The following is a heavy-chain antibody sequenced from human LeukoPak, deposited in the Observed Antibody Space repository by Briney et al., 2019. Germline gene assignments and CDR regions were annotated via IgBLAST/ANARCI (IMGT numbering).Heavy chain of an antibody. CDR1: GFTFSNFA. V-gene: IGHV3-23*01. J-gene: IGHJ4*02. Sequence: LGGSLRLSCAASGFTFSNFAMTWVRLAPGRGLEWVSTVSGSGDNTHFADSVKGRFTISRDNSKNTLYLQMNRLRVEDTALYYCAKGSVDTSYIDYWGQGTLVTVSS. CDR3: AKGSVDTSYIDY. CDR2: VSGSGDNT. D-gene: IGHD3-10*01.